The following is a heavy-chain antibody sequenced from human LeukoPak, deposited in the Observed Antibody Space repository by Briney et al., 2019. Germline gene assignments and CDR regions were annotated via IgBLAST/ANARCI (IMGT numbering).Heavy chain of an antibody. D-gene: IGHD5-24*01. CDR2: IIPIFGTA. Sequence: SVKVSCKASGGTFSSYAISWVRQAPGQGLEWMGGIIPIFGTANYAQKFQGRVTITTDESTSTAYMELSSLRSEDTAVYYCARARDGYNYGRSYYYMDVWGKGTTVTVSS. CDR1: GGTFSSYA. CDR3: ARARDGYNYGRSYYYMDV. V-gene: IGHV1-69*05. J-gene: IGHJ6*03.